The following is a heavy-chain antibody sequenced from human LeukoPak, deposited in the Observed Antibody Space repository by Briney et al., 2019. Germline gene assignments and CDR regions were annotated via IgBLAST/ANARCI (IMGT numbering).Heavy chain of an antibody. V-gene: IGHV1-58*02. Sequence: SVKVSCKASGFTFTSSAMQWVRQARGQRLEWIGWIVVGSGNTNYAQKFQERVTITRDTSTSTAYMELRSLRSDDTAVYYCARATGGYSSGWYYFDYWGQGTLVTVSS. CDR2: IVVGSGNT. D-gene: IGHD6-19*01. J-gene: IGHJ4*02. CDR3: ARATGGYSSGWYYFDY. CDR1: GFTFTSSA.